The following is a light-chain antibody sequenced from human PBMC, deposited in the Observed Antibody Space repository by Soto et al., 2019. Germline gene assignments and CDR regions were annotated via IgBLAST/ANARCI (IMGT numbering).Light chain of an antibody. CDR2: GAS. V-gene: IGKV3-20*01. CDR3: QQYASSPVYT. CDR1: QSVSSSY. J-gene: IGKJ2*01. Sequence: EIVLTQSPGTLSLSPGERATLSCRASQSVSSSYLAWYQQKPGQAPRLLIYGASIRATGIPDRFSGSGSGTDFTLTISRLEPDDFAVYYCQQYASSPVYTFGQGTKLEIK.